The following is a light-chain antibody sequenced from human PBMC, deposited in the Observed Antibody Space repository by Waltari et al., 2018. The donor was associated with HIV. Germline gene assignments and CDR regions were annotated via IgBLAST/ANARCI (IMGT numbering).Light chain of an antibody. J-gene: IGLJ2*01. CDR3: QASDTWTV. CDR2: QDT. Sequence: SYELTQPPSVSVSPGQTASITCSGDKLGDKYVSWYQQRPGQSPVLLIYQDTKRPSGIPERFSGSNSGNTATLTISGAQAMDESHYYCQASDTWTVFGGGTKLTVL. CDR1: KLGDKY. V-gene: IGLV3-1*01.